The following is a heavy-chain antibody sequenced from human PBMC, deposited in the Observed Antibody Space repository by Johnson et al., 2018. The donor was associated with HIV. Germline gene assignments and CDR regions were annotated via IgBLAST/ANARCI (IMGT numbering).Heavy chain of an antibody. V-gene: IGHV3-33*06. CDR1: GFTFSSYG. Sequence: QVQLVESGGGVVQPGRSLRLSCAASGFTFSSYGMHWVRQAPGKGLEWVAVIWYDGSNKYYVDSVKGRFTISRDNSKNTLYLQMNSLRAEDTAVYHCAKSVRASSSGAFDIWGQGTMVTVSS. D-gene: IGHD2-15*01. J-gene: IGHJ3*02. CDR3: AKSVRASSSGAFDI. CDR2: IWYDGSNK.